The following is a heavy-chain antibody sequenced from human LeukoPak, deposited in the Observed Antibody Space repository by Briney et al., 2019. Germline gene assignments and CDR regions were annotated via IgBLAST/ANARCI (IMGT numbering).Heavy chain of an antibody. CDR1: GFTVSTDY. CDR2: IYSGGTT. V-gene: IGHV3-53*01. CDR3: ARESRDAFDI. Sequence: GGSLRLSCAASGFTVSTDYMSWVRQASGKGLEWVSVIYSGGTTYYADSVKGRFTISRDNSENTLYLQMNSLRAEDTAVYYCARESRDAFDIWGQGTMVTVSS. J-gene: IGHJ3*02.